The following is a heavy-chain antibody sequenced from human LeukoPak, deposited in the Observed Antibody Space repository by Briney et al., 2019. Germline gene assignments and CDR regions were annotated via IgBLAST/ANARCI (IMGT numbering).Heavy chain of an antibody. CDR3: ARFRTPRGVMVYAIDY. CDR2: IIPIFGTA. J-gene: IGHJ4*02. D-gene: IGHD2-8*01. CDR1: GGTFSSYA. V-gene: IGHV1-69*13. Sequence: SVKVSCKASGGTFSSYAISWVRQAPGQGLEWMGGIIPIFGTANYAQKFQGRVTITADESTSTAYMELSSLRSEDTAVYYCARFRTPRGVMVYAIDYWGQGTLVTVSS.